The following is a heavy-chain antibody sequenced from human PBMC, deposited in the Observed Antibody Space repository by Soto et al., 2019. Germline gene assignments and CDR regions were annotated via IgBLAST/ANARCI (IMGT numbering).Heavy chain of an antibody. V-gene: IGHV3-21*01. CDR3: ARDTAYCGGDCYSDY. D-gene: IGHD2-21*02. Sequence: GGSLILSCAASGFTFSSYSMNWVRQAPGKGLEWVSSISSSSSYIYYADSVKGRFTISRDNAKNSLYLQMNSLIAEDTAVYYCARDTAYCGGDCYSDYWGKGTLVTVSS. J-gene: IGHJ4*02. CDR2: ISSSSSYI. CDR1: GFTFSSYS.